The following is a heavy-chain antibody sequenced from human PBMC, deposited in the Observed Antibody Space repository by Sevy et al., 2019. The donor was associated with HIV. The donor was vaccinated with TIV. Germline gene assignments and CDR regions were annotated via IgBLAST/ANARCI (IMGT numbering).Heavy chain of an antibody. Sequence: GGSLRLSCAASGFTFNYFNMNWVRQAPGKGLEWDSSISSGSSYIKYADSVQGRFTISRDNAKSSLYLQMNSLSAEDTAVYYCARNRDYYDSSGFSYWGQGTLVTVSS. CDR1: GFTFNYFN. V-gene: IGHV3-21*06. CDR2: ISSGSSYI. D-gene: IGHD3-22*01. CDR3: ARNRDYYDSSGFSY. J-gene: IGHJ4*02.